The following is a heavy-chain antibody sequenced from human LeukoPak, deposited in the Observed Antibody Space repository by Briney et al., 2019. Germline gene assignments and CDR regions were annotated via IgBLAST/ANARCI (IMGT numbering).Heavy chain of an antibody. J-gene: IGHJ4*02. CDR1: GFTFSSYE. CDR2: ISSSGSTI. V-gene: IGHV3-48*03. D-gene: IGHD2-2*01. Sequence: GGSLRLSCAASGFTFSSYEMNWVRQAPGKGLEWVSYISSSGSTIYYADSVKGRFTISRDNAKNSLYLQMNSLRADDTAVYYCARGCSSTSCYARYFDYWGQGTLVTVSS. CDR3: ARGCSSTSCYARYFDY.